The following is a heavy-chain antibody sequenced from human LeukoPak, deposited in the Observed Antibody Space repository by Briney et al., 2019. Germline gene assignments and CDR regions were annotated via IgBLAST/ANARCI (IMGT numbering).Heavy chain of an antibody. CDR2: IKQDGSEK. D-gene: IGHD3-10*01. J-gene: IGHJ4*02. V-gene: IGHV3-7*01. CDR1: GFTLSSYW. CDR3: ARDTPYYYGSGSYYPNFDY. Sequence: GGSLRLSCAASGFTLSSYWMSWVRQAPGKGLEWVANIKQDGSEKYYVDSVKGRFTISRDNAKNSLYLQMNSLRAEDTAVYYCARDTPYYYGSGSYYPNFDYWGQGTLVTVSS.